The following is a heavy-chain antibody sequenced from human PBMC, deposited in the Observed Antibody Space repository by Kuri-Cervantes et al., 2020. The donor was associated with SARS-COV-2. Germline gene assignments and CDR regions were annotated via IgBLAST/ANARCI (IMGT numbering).Heavy chain of an antibody. CDR1: GFTFSSYW. J-gene: IGHJ4*02. CDR3: ARGGGTTPFDY. V-gene: IGHV3-53*04. D-gene: IGHD1-1*01. Sequence: GESLKISCAASGFTFSSYWMSWVRQAPGKGLEWVSVIYSGGSTYYADSVKGRFTISRHNSKNTLYLQMNSLRAEDTAVYYCARGGGTTPFDYWGQGTLVTVSS. CDR2: IYSGGST.